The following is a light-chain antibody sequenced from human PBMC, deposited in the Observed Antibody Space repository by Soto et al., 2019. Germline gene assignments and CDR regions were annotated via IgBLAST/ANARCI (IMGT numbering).Light chain of an antibody. V-gene: IGLV1-44*01. CDR3: AAWDDSLNGVV. J-gene: IGLJ3*02. Sequence: QSVLTQPPSASGTPGQRVTFSCSGSNSNIGTNTVNWYQQLPGTAPKLLIYSSNQRPSGVPDRFSGSKSGTSASLTISGLQSEDEADYYCAAWDDSLNGVVFGGGTQLTVL. CDR2: SSN. CDR1: NSNIGTNT.